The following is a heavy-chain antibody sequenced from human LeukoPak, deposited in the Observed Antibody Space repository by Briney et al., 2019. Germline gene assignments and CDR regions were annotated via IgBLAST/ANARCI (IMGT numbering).Heavy chain of an antibody. V-gene: IGHV1-18*01. CDR2: ISAYNGNT. Sequence: GASVKVSCKASGYTFTSYGTSWVRQAPGQGLEWMGWISAYNGNTNYAQKLQGRVTMTTDTSTSTAYMELRSLRSDDTAVYYCARDKLRFLEWLPMVRDHRVGYFDYWGQGTLVTVSS. CDR1: GYTFTSYG. D-gene: IGHD3-3*01. CDR3: ARDKLRFLEWLPMVRDHRVGYFDY. J-gene: IGHJ4*02.